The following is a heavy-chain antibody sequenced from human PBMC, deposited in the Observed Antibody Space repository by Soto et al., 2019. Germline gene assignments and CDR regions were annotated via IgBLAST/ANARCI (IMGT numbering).Heavy chain of an antibody. Sequence: EEQLVESGGGLVQPGGSLRLSCAASGFSLSTHAMNWVRQAPGKGLEWLSYISSSIGTKYYADSVKGRFTISRDNAKSSLYLQMDSLRAEDTAVYFCARDPADYSDFNHRFDLWGQGTLVTVSS. J-gene: IGHJ5*02. CDR2: ISSSIGTK. V-gene: IGHV3-48*01. D-gene: IGHD4-17*01. CDR3: ARDPADYSDFNHRFDL. CDR1: GFSLSTHA.